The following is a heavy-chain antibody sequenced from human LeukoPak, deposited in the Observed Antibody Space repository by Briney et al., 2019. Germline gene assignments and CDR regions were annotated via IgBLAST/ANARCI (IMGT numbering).Heavy chain of an antibody. V-gene: IGHV3-48*03. J-gene: IGHJ4*02. D-gene: IGHD5-18*01. CDR1: GFTFSSYE. CDR2: ISSSGSTI. Sequence: GGSLRLSCAASGFTFSSYEMNWVRQAPGKGPEWVSYISSSGSTIYYADSVKGRFTISRDNAKNSLYLQMNSLRAEDTAVYYCATSPVYSYGHPYYFDYWGQGTLVTVSS. CDR3: ATSPVYSYGHPYYFDY.